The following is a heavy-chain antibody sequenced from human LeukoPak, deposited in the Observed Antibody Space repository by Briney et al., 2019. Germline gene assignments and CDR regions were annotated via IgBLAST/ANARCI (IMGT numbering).Heavy chain of an antibody. D-gene: IGHD2-2*01. J-gene: IGHJ4*02. CDR1: DYTFTSYG. CDR2: ISAYNGNT. Sequence: GASVKVSCKASDYTFTSYGISWVRQAPGQGLEWMGWISAYNGNTNYAQKLQGRVTMTTDTSTSTAYMELRSLRSDDTAVYYCARDPASSLLVPAAPIDYWGQGTLVTVSS. CDR3: ARDPASSLLVPAAPIDY. V-gene: IGHV1-18*01.